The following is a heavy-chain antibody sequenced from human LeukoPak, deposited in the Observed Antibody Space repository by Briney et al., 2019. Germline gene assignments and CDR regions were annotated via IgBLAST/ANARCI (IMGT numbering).Heavy chain of an antibody. D-gene: IGHD6-13*01. J-gene: IGHJ4*02. Sequence: GGSLRLSCAASGLTFSSYGMHWVRQAPGKGLEWVAVISYDGSNKYYADSVKGRFTISRANSKNTLYLQMNSLRAEDTAVYYCAKDLTQQQPFDYWGQGTLVTVSS. CDR1: GLTFSSYG. V-gene: IGHV3-30*18. CDR3: AKDLTQQQPFDY. CDR2: ISYDGSNK.